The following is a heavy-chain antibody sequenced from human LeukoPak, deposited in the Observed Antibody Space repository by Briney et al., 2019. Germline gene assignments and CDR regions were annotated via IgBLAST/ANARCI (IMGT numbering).Heavy chain of an antibody. CDR2: IYYSGST. V-gene: IGHV4-59*01. CDR3: ASGDRVAAAGAFDY. Sequence: PSETLSLTCTVSGGSISSYYRSWIRQPPGKGLEGIGYIYYSGSTNYNPSLKSRVTISVDTSKNQFSLKLSSVTAADTAVYYCASGDRVAAAGAFDYWGQGTLVTVSS. CDR1: GGSISSYY. D-gene: IGHD6-13*01. J-gene: IGHJ4*02.